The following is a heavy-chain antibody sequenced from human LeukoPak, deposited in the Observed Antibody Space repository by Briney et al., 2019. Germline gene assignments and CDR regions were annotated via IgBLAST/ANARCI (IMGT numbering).Heavy chain of an antibody. Sequence: SETLSLTCAVYGGSFSGYYWSWIRLRPGKGLDWIGDIDHSGSAHYNPSLKSRVTISVDTSNKQFSLNLHSVTAADTAVYYCARGFPTSSRWFDPWGQGTLVTVSS. CDR3: ARGFPTSSRWFDP. J-gene: IGHJ5*02. V-gene: IGHV4-34*01. CDR1: GGSFSGYY. D-gene: IGHD6-6*01. CDR2: IDHSGSA.